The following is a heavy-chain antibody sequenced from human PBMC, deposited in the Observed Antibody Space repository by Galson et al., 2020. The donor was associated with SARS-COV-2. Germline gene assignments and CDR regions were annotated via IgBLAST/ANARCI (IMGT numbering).Heavy chain of an antibody. CDR1: EFTFSYYE. D-gene: IGHD3-10*01. V-gene: IGHV3-48*03. CDR2: ISGSGTDI. Sequence: GGSLRLSCAASEFTFSYYEINWVRQAPGKGLEWISYISGSGTDIYYADSVKGRFTISRDNAKNSLYLQINSLRVDDTAVYYCVRGGRTRLDSWGQGTLVTVSS. J-gene: IGHJ4*02. CDR3: VRGGRTRLDS.